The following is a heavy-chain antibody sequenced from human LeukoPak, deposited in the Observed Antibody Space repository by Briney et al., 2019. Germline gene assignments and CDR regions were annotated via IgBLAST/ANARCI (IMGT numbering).Heavy chain of an antibody. D-gene: IGHD5-18*01. J-gene: IGHJ5*02. CDR3: ARIAPHTALVTNWFAP. V-gene: IGHV2-26*01. Sequence: SGPVLVKPTETLTLTCTVSGFSLSNARMGVSWIRQPPGKALEWLAHIFWNDEKSYSTSLRSRLTISKDTSKSQVVLTMTNMDPVDTATYYCARIAPHTALVTNWFAPWGQGTLVTVSS. CDR1: GFSLSNARMG. CDR2: IFWNDEK.